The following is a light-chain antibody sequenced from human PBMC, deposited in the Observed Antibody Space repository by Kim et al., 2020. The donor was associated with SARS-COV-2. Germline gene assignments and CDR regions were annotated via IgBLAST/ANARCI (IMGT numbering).Light chain of an antibody. V-gene: IGKV3-20*01. J-gene: IGKJ1*01. Sequence: EIVLTQSPGTLSLSPGEGATLSCRASQSVSSSYLAWYQQKPGQAPRLLIYGASSRATGIPDRFSGSGSGTDFTLTISRLEPEDFAVYYCQQRWTFGQGTKVDIK. CDR1: QSVSSSY. CDR2: GAS. CDR3: QQRWT.